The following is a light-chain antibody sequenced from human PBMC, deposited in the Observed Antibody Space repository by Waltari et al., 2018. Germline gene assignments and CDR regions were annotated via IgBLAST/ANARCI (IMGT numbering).Light chain of an antibody. CDR3: SSYAGSNNYV. CDR1: SSDVGTYNY. V-gene: IGLV2-8*01. CDR2: EVS. J-gene: IGLJ1*01. Sequence: QSALTQPPSASGSPGQSVTISCTGASSDVGTYNYVSWYQQHPGKAPKLMIYEVSKRPSGVPARFAGSKSGNTASLTVSGLQADDEAGYYCSSYAGSNNYVFGTGTKVTVL.